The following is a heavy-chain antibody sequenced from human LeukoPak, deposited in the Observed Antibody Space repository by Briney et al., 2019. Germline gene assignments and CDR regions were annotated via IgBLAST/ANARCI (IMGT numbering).Heavy chain of an antibody. J-gene: IGHJ4*02. CDR1: GFTFSSYG. D-gene: IGHD3-22*01. CDR2: ISYDGSNK. Sequence: GGSLRLSCAASGFTFSSYGMHWVRQAPGKGLEWVAVISYDGSNKYYADSVKGRFTISRDSAKNSLYLQMNSLRAEDTAVYYCAREESSDYYFDYWGQGTLVTVSS. V-gene: IGHV3-30*03. CDR3: AREESSDYYFDY.